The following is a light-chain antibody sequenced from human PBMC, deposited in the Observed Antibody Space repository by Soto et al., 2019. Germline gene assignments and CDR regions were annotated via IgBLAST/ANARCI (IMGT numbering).Light chain of an antibody. CDR3: QQYHTNSLT. CDR1: QNINNW. CDR2: KAS. Sequence: DIQMTQSPSTLSASVGDRVTITCRASQNINNWLAWYQQKPGKAPKFLIHKASSLESGVPSRFSGSGSGTEFTLTISSLQPDDFATYYYQQYHTNSLTCEHGTKLEI. V-gene: IGKV1-5*03. J-gene: IGKJ2*01.